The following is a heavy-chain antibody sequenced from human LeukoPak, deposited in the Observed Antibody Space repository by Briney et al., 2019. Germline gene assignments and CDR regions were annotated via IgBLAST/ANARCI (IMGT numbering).Heavy chain of an antibody. D-gene: IGHD2-21*02. V-gene: IGHV3-30*18. CDR2: ISYDGSNK. J-gene: IGHJ6*02. CDR1: GFTFSSYG. Sequence: PGRSLRLSCAASGFTFSSYGMHWVRQAPGKGLEWVAVISYDGSNKYYADSVKGRFTISRDNSKNTLYLQMNSLRAEDTAVYYCAKEVVVTATREGYYYYGMDVWGQGTTVTVCS. CDR3: AKEVVVTATREGYYYYGMDV.